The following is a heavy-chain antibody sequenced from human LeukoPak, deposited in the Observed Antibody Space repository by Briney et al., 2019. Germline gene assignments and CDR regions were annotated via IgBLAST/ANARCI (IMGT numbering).Heavy chain of an antibody. Sequence: GGSLRLSCAASGFTFSSYAMSWVRQAPGKGLEWVSAISGSGGSTYYADSVKGRFTISRDNSKNTLYLQMNSLRAEDTAVYYCAYSSGYILSFDYWGQGTLVTVSS. D-gene: IGHD3-22*01. J-gene: IGHJ4*02. CDR3: AYSSGYILSFDY. CDR2: ISGSGGST. CDR1: GFTFSSYA. V-gene: IGHV3-23*01.